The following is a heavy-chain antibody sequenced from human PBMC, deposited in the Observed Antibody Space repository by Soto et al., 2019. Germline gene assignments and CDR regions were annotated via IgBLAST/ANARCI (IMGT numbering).Heavy chain of an antibody. J-gene: IGHJ6*02. Sequence: QVQLQESGPGLVKPSETLFLTCTVSGGSVSSGSYYWSWIRQPPGKGLEWIGYIYYSGSTNYNPSLKSRVTISVDTSKNQFSLKLSSVTAADTAVYYCARDRREYYYDSSGYYTYYYYYGMDVWGQGTTVTVSS. CDR3: ARDRREYYYDSSGYYTYYYYYGMDV. V-gene: IGHV4-61*01. CDR2: IYYSGST. CDR1: GGSVSSGSYY. D-gene: IGHD3-22*01.